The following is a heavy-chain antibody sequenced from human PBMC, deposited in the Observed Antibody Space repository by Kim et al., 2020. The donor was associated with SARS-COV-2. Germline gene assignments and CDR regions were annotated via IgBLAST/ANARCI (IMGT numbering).Heavy chain of an antibody. Sequence: GGSLRLSCAASGFTFSDYYMSWIRQAPGKGLEWGSYISSRGSTIYYADSVKGRFTISRDNAKNSLYLQMNSLRAEDTAVYYCARVLQKRWGGPYGMDVWGQGTTVTVSS. CDR1: GFTFSDYY. CDR3: ARVLQKRWGGPYGMDV. V-gene: IGHV3-11*01. D-gene: IGHD3-16*01. J-gene: IGHJ6*02. CDR2: ISSRGSTI.